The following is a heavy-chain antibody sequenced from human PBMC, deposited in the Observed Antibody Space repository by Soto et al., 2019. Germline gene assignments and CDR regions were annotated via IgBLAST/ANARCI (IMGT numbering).Heavy chain of an antibody. CDR1: GFTFRSYG. V-gene: IGHV3-30*18. Sequence: QVQLVESGGGVVQPGRSLRLSCTTSGFTFRSYGMHWVRQAPGKGLEWVAVIRSDGSNRDYVDSVKGRFTISRDNSRRMVYLQMDNLRLEDAAVYYCAKPRSSLEWPPFHPRGQGTLVTVSP. D-gene: IGHD3-3*01. CDR2: IRSDGSNR. J-gene: IGHJ5*02. CDR3: AKPRSSLEWPPFHP.